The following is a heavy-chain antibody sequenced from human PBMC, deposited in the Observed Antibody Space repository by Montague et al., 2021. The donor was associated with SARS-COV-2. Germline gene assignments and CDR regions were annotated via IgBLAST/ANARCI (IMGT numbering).Heavy chain of an antibody. CDR2: IDHHGSS. J-gene: IGHJ4*02. Sequence: SETLSLTCAVYGESFSGIHYTWIRQPPAKGLEWIGEIDHHGSSNYNHSLKRRVTISVDTSKNQFSLRLNSVTAADTGVYYCARGHLGTTMVVVVMVGAQVYFRYRGQGRLVNAS. D-gene: IGHD3-22*01. CDR1: GESFSGIH. CDR3: ARGHLGTTMVVVVMVGAQVYFRY. V-gene: IGHV4-34*01.